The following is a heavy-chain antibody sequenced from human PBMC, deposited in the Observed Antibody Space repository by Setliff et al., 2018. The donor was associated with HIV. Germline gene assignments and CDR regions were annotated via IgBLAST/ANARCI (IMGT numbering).Heavy chain of an antibody. CDR2: VNQSGST. Sequence: SETLSLTCAVYGGSFSGHYWSWFRQPPGKGLEWIGEVNQSGSTAYNPSLKSRVTISVDTSKNQFSLKLSSVTAADTAVYYCARGTYGGYAGLFDYWGQGSLVTVSS. CDR3: ARGTYGGYAGLFDY. CDR1: GGSFSGHY. D-gene: IGHD5-12*01. V-gene: IGHV4-34*01. J-gene: IGHJ4*02.